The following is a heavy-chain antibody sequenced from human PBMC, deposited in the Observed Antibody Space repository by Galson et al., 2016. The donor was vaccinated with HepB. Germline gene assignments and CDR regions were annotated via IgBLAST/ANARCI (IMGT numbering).Heavy chain of an antibody. J-gene: IGHJ4*02. D-gene: IGHD6-6*01. V-gene: IGHV3-43*01. CDR3: AKDAKGSSFHFDY. Sequence: SLRLSCAASGFTFDDYTMYWVRQAPGKGLEWVSLISWDGGSTYYADSVKGRFTISRDNSKNSLYLQMNSLRTEDTALYYCAKDAKGSSFHFDYWGQGTLVTVSS. CDR1: GFTFDDYT. CDR2: ISWDGGST.